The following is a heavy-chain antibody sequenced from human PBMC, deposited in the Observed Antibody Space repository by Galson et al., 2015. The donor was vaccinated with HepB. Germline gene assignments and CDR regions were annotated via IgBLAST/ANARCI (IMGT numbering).Heavy chain of an antibody. D-gene: IGHD6-13*01. V-gene: IGHV3-9*01. J-gene: IGHJ4*02. CDR1: GFIFDDYA. CDR3: AKDIATSSWHLEF. CDR2: ISWNRGSI. Sequence: SLRLSCAASGFIFDDYAMHWVRQAPGKGLEWVSGISWNRGSIGYVDSVKGRFTISRDNAKKSLYLQMNSLRAEDTALYYCAKDIATSSWHLEFWGQGTLVAVSS.